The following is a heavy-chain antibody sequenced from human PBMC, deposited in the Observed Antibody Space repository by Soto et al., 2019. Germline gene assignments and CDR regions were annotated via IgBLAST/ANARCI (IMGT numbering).Heavy chain of an antibody. Sequence: QVQLQQWGAGLLKPSETLSLTCAVYGGSFSGYYWSWIRQPPGKGLEWIGEINHSGSTNYNPSLKSRVTISVDTSKNQFSLKLSSVTAADTAVYYCARGNDFWSGESYYYYMDVWGKGTTVTVSS. CDR2: INHSGST. CDR1: GGSFSGYY. V-gene: IGHV4-34*01. CDR3: ARGNDFWSGESYYYYMDV. D-gene: IGHD3-3*01. J-gene: IGHJ6*03.